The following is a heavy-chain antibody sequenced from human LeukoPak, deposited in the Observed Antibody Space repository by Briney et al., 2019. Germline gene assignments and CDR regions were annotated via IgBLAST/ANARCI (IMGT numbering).Heavy chain of an antibody. J-gene: IGHJ4*02. D-gene: IGHD3-9*01. CDR1: GGSFSGYY. Sequence: SETLSLTCAVYGGSFSGYYWSWIRQPPGKGLEWIGEINHSGSINYNPSLKSRVTISVDTSKNQFSLKLSSVTAADTAVYYCYSAFDWFNFDYWGQGTLVTVSS. CDR2: INHSGSI. V-gene: IGHV4-34*01. CDR3: YSAFDWFNFDY.